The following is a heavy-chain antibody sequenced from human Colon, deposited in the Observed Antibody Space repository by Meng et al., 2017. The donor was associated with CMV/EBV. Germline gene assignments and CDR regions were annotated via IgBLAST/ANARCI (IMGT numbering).Heavy chain of an antibody. J-gene: IGHJ6*02. CDR2: IYPGDSDT. V-gene: IGHV5-51*01. CDR3: ARWNVWGYGDSHTDPYYYYGMDV. Sequence: GGSLRLSCKGFGYSFTSYWIGWVRQMPGKGLEWMGIIYPGDSDTRYSPSFQGQVTISADKSISTAYLQWSSLKASDTAMYYCARWNVWGYGDSHTDPYYYYGMDVWGQGTTVTVSS. CDR1: GYSFTSYW. D-gene: IGHD4-17*01.